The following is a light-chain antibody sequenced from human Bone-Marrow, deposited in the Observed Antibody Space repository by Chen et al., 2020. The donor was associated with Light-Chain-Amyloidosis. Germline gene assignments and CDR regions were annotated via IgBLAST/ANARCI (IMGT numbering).Light chain of an antibody. Sequence: SYELTQPPSVSVSPGQTARITCPGDDLPTEYAYWYQQKPGQAPGLVIHRDTGRPSGISERFSGASSGTTATLTISGVQAEDEADYHCQSADSSGTYEVIFGGGTKLTVL. V-gene: IGLV3-25*03. CDR3: QSADSSGTYEVI. CDR2: RDT. J-gene: IGLJ2*01. CDR1: DLPTEY.